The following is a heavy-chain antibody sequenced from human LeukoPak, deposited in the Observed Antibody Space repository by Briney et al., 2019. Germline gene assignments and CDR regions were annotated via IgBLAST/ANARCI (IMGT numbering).Heavy chain of an antibody. CDR1: GFTFSSYS. CDR3: AREDLLRYFDWFPTFFDS. D-gene: IGHD3-9*01. J-gene: IGHJ4*02. Sequence: PGGSLRLSCAASGFTFSSYSMNWVRQAPGKGLEWVSSISSSSSYIYYADSVKGRFTISRDNAKSSLYLQMNSLRAEDTAVYYCAREDLLRYFDWFPTFFDSWGQGTLVTVSS. CDR2: ISSSSSYI. V-gene: IGHV3-21*01.